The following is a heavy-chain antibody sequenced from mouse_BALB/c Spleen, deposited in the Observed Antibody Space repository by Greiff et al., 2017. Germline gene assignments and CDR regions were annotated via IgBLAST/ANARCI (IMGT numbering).Heavy chain of an antibody. CDR3: ARVSIHYYGLCDY. V-gene: IGHV1-9*01. Sequence: LVESGAELMKPGASVKISCKATGYTFSSYWIEWVKQRPGHGLEWIGEILPGSGSTNYNEKFKGKATFTADTSSNTAYMQLSSLTSEDSAVYYCARVSIHYYGLCDYWGQGTTLTVSS. J-gene: IGHJ2*01. CDR2: ILPGSGST. CDR1: GYTFSSYW. D-gene: IGHD1-2*01.